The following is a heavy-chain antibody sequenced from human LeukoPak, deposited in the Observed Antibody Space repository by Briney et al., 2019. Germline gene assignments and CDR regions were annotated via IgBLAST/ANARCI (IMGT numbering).Heavy chain of an antibody. V-gene: IGHV1-69*04. Sequence: GASVIVFCPSSGSTFDKSAINWVRQPTVKKHEWMGRIIPILNIPNYAQKLQGRVTIAADKSTGTAYMELSSLRSDDTAVYYCAREKMEVGYYGLDVWGQGTTVTVSS. CDR2: IIPILNIP. CDR3: AREKMEVGYYGLDV. J-gene: IGHJ6*02. CDR1: GSTFDKSA. D-gene: IGHD1-1*01.